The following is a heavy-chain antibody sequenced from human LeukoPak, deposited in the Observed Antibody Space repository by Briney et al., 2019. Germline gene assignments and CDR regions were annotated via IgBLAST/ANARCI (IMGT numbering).Heavy chain of an antibody. D-gene: IGHD3-22*01. CDR3: ASTRPSLYDSSGYWGYFDY. CDR1: GFTFSSYA. V-gene: IGHV3-30*04. Sequence: GGSLRLSCAASGFTFSSYAMHWVRQAPGKGLEWVAVISYDGSNKYYADSVKGRFTISRDNSKSTLYLQMNSLRAEDTAVYYCASTRPSLYDSSGYWGYFDYWGQGTLVTVSS. CDR2: ISYDGSNK. J-gene: IGHJ4*02.